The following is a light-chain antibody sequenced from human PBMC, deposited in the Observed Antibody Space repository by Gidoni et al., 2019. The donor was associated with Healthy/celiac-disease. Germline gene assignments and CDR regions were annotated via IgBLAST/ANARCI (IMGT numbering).Light chain of an antibody. CDR2: HDS. CDR3: QAWDSSNVV. J-gene: IGLJ2*01. Sequence: SSELTQPPSVSVSPGQTASITCSGDKLGAKYAYWYQQKPGQSPVVVIYHDSKRPSGIPERFSGSNSGNTATLTVSGTQAMDEADYYCQAWDSSNVVFGGGTKLTVL. CDR1: KLGAKY. V-gene: IGLV3-1*01.